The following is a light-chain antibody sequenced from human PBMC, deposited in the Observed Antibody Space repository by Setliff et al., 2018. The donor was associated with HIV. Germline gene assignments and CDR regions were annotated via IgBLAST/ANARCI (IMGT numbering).Light chain of an antibody. V-gene: IGLV2-14*03. J-gene: IGLJ1*01. Sequence: QSALTQPASVSGSPGQSITISCTGTSSDVGGYNCVSWYRQHPGKAPKLMIYDVSNRPSGVSIRFSASKSGSTASLTISGLQPEDEADYYCSSYAGSNNYVFGTGTKVTVL. CDR1: SSDVGGYNC. CDR3: SSYAGSNNYV. CDR2: DVS.